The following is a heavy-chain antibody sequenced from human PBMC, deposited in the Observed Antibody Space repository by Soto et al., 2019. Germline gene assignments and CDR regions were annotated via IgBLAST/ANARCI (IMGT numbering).Heavy chain of an antibody. V-gene: IGHV3-23*01. J-gene: IGHJ4*02. CDR1: GFTFTSYA. Sequence: PGGSLRLSCAASGFTFTSYAMSWVRQAPGKGLEWVSAITATGSRTSYADSVKGRFTISRDNSMNTLYLQMNSLRADDTAVYYCAKDYEPGYTSGWYPHWGQGTLVTVSS. CDR2: ITATGSRT. CDR3: AKDYEPGYTSGWYPH. D-gene: IGHD6-19*01.